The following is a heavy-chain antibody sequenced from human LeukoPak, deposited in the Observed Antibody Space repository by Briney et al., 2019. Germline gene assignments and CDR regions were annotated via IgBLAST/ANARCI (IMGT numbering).Heavy chain of an antibody. CDR1: GGTFSSYA. CDR2: INPNSGGT. J-gene: IGHJ3*02. CDR3: ATKTTVTSPFDI. Sequence: ASVKVSCKASGGTFSSYAISWVRQAPGQGLEWMGWINPNSGGTNYAQKFQGRVTMTRDTSTSTVYMELSSLRSEDTAVYYCATKTTVTSPFDIWGQGAMVTVSS. V-gene: IGHV1-2*02. D-gene: IGHD4-17*01.